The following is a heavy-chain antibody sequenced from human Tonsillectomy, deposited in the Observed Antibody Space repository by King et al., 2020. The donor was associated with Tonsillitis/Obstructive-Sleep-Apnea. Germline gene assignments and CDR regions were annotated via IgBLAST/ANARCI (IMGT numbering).Heavy chain of an antibody. Sequence: VQLVQSGGGLVKPGGSLRLSCAASGFTFSSYIMNWVRQAPGKGLEWVSSISSNGNYIYYADSVKGRITLSRDKAKNSLYLQMNRLRAEDTAVYDCARTLQGGSSSMDYWGQGTLVTVSS. CDR2: ISSNGNYI. CDR3: ARTLQGGSSSMDY. J-gene: IGHJ4*02. D-gene: IGHD6-6*01. CDR1: GFTFSSYI. V-gene: IGHV3-21*01.